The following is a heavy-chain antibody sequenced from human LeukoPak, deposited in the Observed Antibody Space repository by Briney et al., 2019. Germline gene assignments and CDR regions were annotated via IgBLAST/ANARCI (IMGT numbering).Heavy chain of an antibody. CDR2: ISYDGNNK. Sequence: PGGSLRLSCEASGFTFSDYAMHWVRQAPGEGLEWVAVISYDGNNKYYADSVKGRFTISRDNSKNTLYLQMNSLRAEDTAVFYCARHLYSNSIDFWGQGTLVTVSS. CDR3: ARHLYSNSIDF. V-gene: IGHV3-30-3*01. CDR1: GFTFSDYA. D-gene: IGHD4-4*01. J-gene: IGHJ4*02.